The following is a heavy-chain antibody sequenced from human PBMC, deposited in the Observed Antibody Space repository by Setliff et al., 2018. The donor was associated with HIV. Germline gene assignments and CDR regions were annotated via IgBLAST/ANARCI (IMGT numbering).Heavy chain of an antibody. J-gene: IGHJ1*01. Sequence: PSETLSLTCAVYGGSLSGFYWNWIRQSPGKGLEWIGEINHRGGVNYNPSFNSRLTMSVDTSKNQFSLKLTSVTAADTAVYYCASCFWECSDNLCHRSFQFWDQGALVTVSS. CDR3: ASCFWECSDNLCHRSFQF. V-gene: IGHV4-34*01. D-gene: IGHD3-10*01. CDR1: GGSLSGFY. CDR2: INHRGGV.